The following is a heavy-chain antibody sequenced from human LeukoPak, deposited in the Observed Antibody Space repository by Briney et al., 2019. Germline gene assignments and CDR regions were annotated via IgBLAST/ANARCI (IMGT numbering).Heavy chain of an antibody. J-gene: IGHJ4*02. CDR3: ARQGYDCVWGSYRYTEYYFDY. CDR2: IYYSGST. D-gene: IGHD3-16*02. V-gene: IGHV4-59*08. Sequence: SETLSLTCTVSGGSISSYYWSWIRQPPGKGLEWIGYIYYSGSTNYNPSLKSRVTISVDTSKNQFSLKLSSVTAADTAVYYCARQGYDCVWGSYRYTEYYFDYWGQGTLVTVSS. CDR1: GGSISSYY.